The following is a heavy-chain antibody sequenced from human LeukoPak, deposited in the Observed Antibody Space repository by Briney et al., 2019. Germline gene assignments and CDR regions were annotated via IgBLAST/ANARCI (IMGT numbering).Heavy chain of an antibody. D-gene: IGHD2-2*01. Sequence: PGGSLRLSCAASGFTFSSYGMHWVRQAPGKGLEWVAVIWYDGSNKYYADSVKGRFTISRDNSKNTLYLQMNSLRAEDTAVYYCARADIVVVPAASDYWGQGTLVTVSS. CDR2: IWYDGSNK. CDR1: GFTFSSYG. V-gene: IGHV3-33*08. J-gene: IGHJ4*02. CDR3: ARADIVVVPAASDY.